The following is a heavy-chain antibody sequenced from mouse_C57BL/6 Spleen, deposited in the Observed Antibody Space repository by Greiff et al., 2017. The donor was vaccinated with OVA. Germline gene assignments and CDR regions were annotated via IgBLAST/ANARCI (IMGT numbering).Heavy chain of an antibody. CDR1: GYTFTDYY. D-gene: IGHD2-4*01. CDR3: ARSRGLRDAMDY. CDR2: INPNNGGT. V-gene: IGHV1-26*01. Sequence: VQLQQSGPELVKPGASVKISCKASGYTFTDYYMNWVKQSHGKSLEWIGDINPNNGGTSYNQKFKGKATLTVDKSSSTAYMELRSLTSEDSAVYYCARSRGLRDAMDYWGQGTSVTVSS. J-gene: IGHJ4*01.